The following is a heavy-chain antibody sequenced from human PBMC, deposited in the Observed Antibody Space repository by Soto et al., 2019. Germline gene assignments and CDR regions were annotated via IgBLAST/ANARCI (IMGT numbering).Heavy chain of an antibody. CDR1: GYTFTGYY. V-gene: IGHV1-2*04. D-gene: IGHD3-22*01. CDR3: ARAENCYDSSGYWSDY. J-gene: IGHJ4*02. Sequence: QVQLVQSGAEVKKPGASVKVSCKASGYTFTGYYMHWVRQAPGQGLEWMGWINPNSGGTNYAQKFQGWVTMTRDTSISTAYMELSRLRSDDTAVYYCARAENCYDSSGYWSDYWGQGTLVTVSS. CDR2: INPNSGGT.